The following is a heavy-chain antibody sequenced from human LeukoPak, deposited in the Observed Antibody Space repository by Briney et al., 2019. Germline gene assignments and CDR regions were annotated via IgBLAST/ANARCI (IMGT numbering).Heavy chain of an antibody. D-gene: IGHD3-22*01. Sequence: RASVKVSCKASGYTFTSYDINWVRQATGQGLEWMGWMNPNSGGTNYAQKFQGRVTMTRNTSISTAYMELSSLRSEDTAVYYCARANYYDSSGYYFGNWFDPWGQGTLVTVSS. CDR1: GYTFTSYD. CDR3: ARANYYDSSGYYFGNWFDP. J-gene: IGHJ5*02. CDR2: MNPNSGGT. V-gene: IGHV1-8*01.